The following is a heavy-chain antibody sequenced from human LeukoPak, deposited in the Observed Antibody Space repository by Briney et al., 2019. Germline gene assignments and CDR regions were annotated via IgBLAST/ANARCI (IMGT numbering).Heavy chain of an antibody. D-gene: IGHD3-10*01. Sequence: GGSLRLSCAASGFTFSSYSMNWVRQAPGKGLEWVSSISSSSSYTYYADSVKGRFTISRDNAKNSLYLQMNSLRAEDTAVYYCARRSGDDAFDIWGQGTMVTVSS. CDR2: ISSSSSYT. CDR1: GFTFSSYS. J-gene: IGHJ3*02. V-gene: IGHV3-21*01. CDR3: ARRSGDDAFDI.